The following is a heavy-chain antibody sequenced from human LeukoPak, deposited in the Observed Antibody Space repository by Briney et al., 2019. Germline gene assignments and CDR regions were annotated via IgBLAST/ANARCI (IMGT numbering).Heavy chain of an antibody. V-gene: IGHV4-59*06. CDR1: GGSISSYY. J-gene: IGHJ3*02. CDR2: IYYSGST. CDR3: AREYSSGWYDAFDI. Sequence: SETLSPTCTVSGGSISSYYWSWIRQHPGKGLEWIGYIYYSGSTYYNPSLKSRVTISVDTSKNQFSLKLSSVTAADTAVYYCAREYSSGWYDAFDIWGQGTMVTVSS. D-gene: IGHD6-19*01.